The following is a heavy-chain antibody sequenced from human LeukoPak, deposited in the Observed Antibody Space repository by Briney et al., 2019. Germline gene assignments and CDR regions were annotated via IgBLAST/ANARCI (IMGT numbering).Heavy chain of an antibody. V-gene: IGHV3-30*18. CDR1: GFTFSSCG. D-gene: IGHD2-2*01. CDR3: AKERYCSGISCPTNY. J-gene: IGHJ4*02. CDR2: ISYDGSNK. Sequence: PGGSLRLSCAASGFTFSSCGMHWVRQAPVKGLEWVAVISYDGSNKNYADSVKGRFTISRDNSKNTLYLQMNSLRADDTAVYYCAKERYCSGISCPTNYWGQGTLVTVSS.